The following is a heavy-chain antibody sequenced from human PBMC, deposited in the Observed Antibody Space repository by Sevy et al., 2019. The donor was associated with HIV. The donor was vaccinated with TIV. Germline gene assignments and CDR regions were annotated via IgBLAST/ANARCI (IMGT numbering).Heavy chain of an antibody. V-gene: IGHV4-30-4*01. CDR1: GGSISSGDYY. CDR3: AREGEYYSDSSGYYYFDY. Sequence: SENLSLTCTVSGGSISSGDYYWSWIRQPPGKGLEWIGYIYYSGSTYYNPSLKSRVTISVDTSKNQFSLKLSSVTAADTAVYYCAREGEYYSDSSGYYYFDYWGQGTLVTVSS. D-gene: IGHD3-22*01. CDR2: IYYSGST. J-gene: IGHJ4*02.